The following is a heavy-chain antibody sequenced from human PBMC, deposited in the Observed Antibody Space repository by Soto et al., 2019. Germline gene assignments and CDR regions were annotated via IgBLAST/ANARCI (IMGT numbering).Heavy chain of an antibody. V-gene: IGHV3-66*01. J-gene: IGHJ3*02. CDR3: ARELTLAGQGAFDI. CDR2: IESGGGT. CDR1: GLTVSSSY. Sequence: EVQLVQSGGDLVQPGGSLRLSCAASGLTVSSSYMTWVRQAPGRGLDWVSLIESGGGTYYADAVKGRFTISRDNSKNTLYLQMNSLTVEDTAVYYCARELTLAGQGAFDIWGQGTMVTVSS.